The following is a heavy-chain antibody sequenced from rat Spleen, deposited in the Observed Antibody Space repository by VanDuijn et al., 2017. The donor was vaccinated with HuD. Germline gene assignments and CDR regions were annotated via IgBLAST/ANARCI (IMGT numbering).Heavy chain of an antibody. Sequence: EVQLVESGGGLVQPGRSLKLSCAASGFTFSNYYMAWVRQAPTKGLEWVAYISTGGDNTYYRDSVKGRFTISRDNAKSTLYLKLDSLRSEDTATYYGTTDTFYDGSYYPGGFDYWGQGVMVTVSS. D-gene: IGHD1-12*02. J-gene: IGHJ2*01. CDR2: ISTGGDNT. CDR3: TTDTFYDGSYYPGGFDY. CDR1: GFTFSNYY. V-gene: IGHV5-27*01.